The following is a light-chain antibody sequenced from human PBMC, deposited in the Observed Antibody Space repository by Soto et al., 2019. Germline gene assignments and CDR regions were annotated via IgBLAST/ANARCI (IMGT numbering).Light chain of an antibody. V-gene: IGKV3-20*01. CDR2: GAS. Sequence: EIVLTQSPGTLSLSPGERATLSCRASQTVSTNYLAWYQQKPGQAPRLLIYGASSRATGIPDRFSGSGSGTDFILTISRLEPEDFELYYCQKYGSSPRTFGQGTKREIK. CDR1: QTVSTNY. J-gene: IGKJ2*01. CDR3: QKYGSSPRT.